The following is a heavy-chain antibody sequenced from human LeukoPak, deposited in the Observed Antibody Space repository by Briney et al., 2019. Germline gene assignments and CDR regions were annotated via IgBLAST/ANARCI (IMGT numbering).Heavy chain of an antibody. V-gene: IGHV3-74*01. J-gene: IGHJ5*02. CDR3: AKGGFFLLWFGELLFNWFDP. CDR1: GFTFSSFW. CDR2: INSDGGST. D-gene: IGHD3-10*01. Sequence: GGSLRLSCAASGFTFSSFWMHWGRHAPGKGLGWVSRINSDGGSTTYADSGKGGCTIARDNAKNTVYLQKNSRRDEETPVYYCAKGGFFLLWFGELLFNWFDPWGQGTLVTVSS.